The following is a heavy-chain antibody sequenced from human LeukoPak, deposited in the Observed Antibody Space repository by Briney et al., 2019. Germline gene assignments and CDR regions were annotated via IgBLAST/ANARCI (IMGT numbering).Heavy chain of an antibody. CDR2: IIPIFGTA. V-gene: IGHV1-69*13. D-gene: IGHD6-6*01. CDR3: ARDGIAARRGVGY. CDR1: GGTFSSYA. J-gene: IGHJ4*02. Sequence: ASVKVSCKASGGTFSSYAISRVRQAPGQGLEWMGGIIPIFGTANYAQKFQGRVTITADESTSTAYMELSSLRSEDTAVYYCARDGIAARRGVGYWGQGTLVTVSS.